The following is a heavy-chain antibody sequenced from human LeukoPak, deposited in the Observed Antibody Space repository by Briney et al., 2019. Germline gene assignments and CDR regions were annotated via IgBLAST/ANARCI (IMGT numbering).Heavy chain of an antibody. V-gene: IGHV4-34*01. CDR1: GGSFSGYY. Sequence: SETLSLTCAVYGGSFSGYYWSWIRQPPGKGLEWIGEINHSGSTNYNPSLKSRVTISVDTSKNQFSLKLSSVTAADTAVYYRARGGIAARQEYWGQGTLVTVSS. CDR2: INHSGST. D-gene: IGHD6-6*01. CDR3: ARGGIAARQEY. J-gene: IGHJ4*02.